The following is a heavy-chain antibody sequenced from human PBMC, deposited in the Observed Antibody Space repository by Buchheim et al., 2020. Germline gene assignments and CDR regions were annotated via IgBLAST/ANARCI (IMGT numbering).Heavy chain of an antibody. D-gene: IGHD3/OR15-3a*01. CDR1: GGSISSSSYY. V-gene: IGHV4-61*01. CDR2: IYYSGST. CDR3: ARSSGDFWTDY. Sequence: QLQLQESGPGLVKPSETLSLTCTVSGGSISSSSYYWSWIRQPPGKGLEWIGYIYYSGSTNYNPSLKSRVTISVDTSKNQFSLKLSSVTAADTAVYYCARSSGDFWTDYWGQGTL. J-gene: IGHJ4*02.